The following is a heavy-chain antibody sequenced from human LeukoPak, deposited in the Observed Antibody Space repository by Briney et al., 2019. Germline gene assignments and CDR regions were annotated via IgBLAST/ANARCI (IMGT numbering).Heavy chain of an antibody. V-gene: IGHV3-30*02. D-gene: IGHD3-10*01. J-gene: IGHJ4*02. CDR1: GFTFSSYG. CDR2: IRYDGSNE. Sequence: GGSLRLSCAASGFTFSSYGMHWVRQAPGKGLEWVAFIRYDGSNEFYADSVKGRFTISRDNSKNTLYLQMNSLRAEDTAVYYCAKDLYGSGSYQIRLFVYWGQGTLVTVSS. CDR3: AKDLYGSGSYQIRLFVY.